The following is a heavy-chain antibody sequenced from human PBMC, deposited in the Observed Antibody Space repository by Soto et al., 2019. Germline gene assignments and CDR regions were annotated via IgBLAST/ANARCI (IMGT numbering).Heavy chain of an antibody. Sequence: QLQLQESGPGLVKPSETLSLTCTVSGGSISSSSYYWGWIRQPPGKGLEWIGSIYYSGSTYYNPSLKSRVTISVDTSKNQFSLKPSSVTAADTAVYYCARGSGPIGWFDPWGQGTLVTVSS. D-gene: IGHD1-26*01. CDR2: IYYSGST. CDR1: GGSISSSSYY. CDR3: ARGSGPIGWFDP. J-gene: IGHJ5*02. V-gene: IGHV4-39*01.